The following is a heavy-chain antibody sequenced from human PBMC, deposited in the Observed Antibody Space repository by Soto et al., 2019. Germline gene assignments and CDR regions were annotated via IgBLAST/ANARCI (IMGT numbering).Heavy chain of an antibody. V-gene: IGHV4-30-4*01. CDR1: GGSITSDYSC. Sequence: SETLSLTCTVSGGSITSDYSCWSWIRQPPGEGLEWIGHIFDSGTTYTNPSLRSQVAISLDTSKNHFSLTLSSVTAADTAVYYCVRGPSGDKVHDWGQGALVTVSS. CDR3: VRGPSGDKVHD. J-gene: IGHJ4*02. D-gene: IGHD7-27*01. CDR2: IFDSGTT.